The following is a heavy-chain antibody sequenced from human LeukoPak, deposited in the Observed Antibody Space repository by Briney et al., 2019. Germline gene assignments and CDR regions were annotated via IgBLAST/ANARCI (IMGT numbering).Heavy chain of an antibody. D-gene: IGHD3-22*01. J-gene: IGHJ5*02. V-gene: IGHV4-30-4*01. CDR1: GGSISSGDYY. CDR3: ARPYYYDSRIDP. Sequence: SETLSLTCTVSGGSISSGDYYWSWIRQPPGKGLEWIGYTYYSGSTYYNPSLKGRATISVDTSKNQFSLKLTSVTAADTAVYYCARPYYYDSRIDPWGQGTLVTVSS. CDR2: TYYSGST.